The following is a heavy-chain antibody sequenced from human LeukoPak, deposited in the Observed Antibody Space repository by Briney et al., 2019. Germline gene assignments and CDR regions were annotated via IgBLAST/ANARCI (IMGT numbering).Heavy chain of an antibody. CDR3: ARGTSSGWPDYLDY. CDR1: GFSLYSHW. D-gene: IGHD6-19*01. CDR2: INADGQSV. V-gene: IGHV3-74*01. Sequence: GGSLRLSCTASGFSLYSHWMHWVRQVPGKGLVWLSRINADGQSVVYADSVRGRFTISRDNARNTVYLQTNSLRPEDTAVYYCARGTSSGWPDYLDYWGQGTLVSVSS. J-gene: IGHJ4*02.